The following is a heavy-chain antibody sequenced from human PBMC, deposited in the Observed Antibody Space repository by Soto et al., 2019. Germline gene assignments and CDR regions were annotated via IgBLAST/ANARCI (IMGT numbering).Heavy chain of an antibody. J-gene: IGHJ6*03. CDR1: GFTFDDYA. CDR2: ISWNSGSI. Sequence: GGSLRLSCAASGFTFDDYAMHWVRQAPGKGLEWVSGISWNSGSIGYADSVKGRFTISRDNAKNSLYLQMNSLRAEDTALYYCAKGGTNNYYYYMDVWGKGTTVTVSS. V-gene: IGHV3-9*01. CDR3: AKGGTNNYYYYMDV. D-gene: IGHD1-7*01.